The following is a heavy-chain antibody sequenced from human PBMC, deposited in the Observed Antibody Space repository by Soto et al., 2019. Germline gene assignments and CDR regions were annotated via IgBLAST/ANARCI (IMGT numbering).Heavy chain of an antibody. CDR1: GGTFSSYA. CDR3: AAPPSTLTPWDV. CDR2: IIPICGTT. J-gene: IGHJ6*02. V-gene: IGHV1-69*05. Sequence: EASVKVSCKASGGTFSSYAISWVRQAPGQGLEWIGGIIPICGTTNYAQKFQERVTITTDMSTSTAYMELSSLRSEDTAVYYCAAPPSTLTPWDVWGQGTTVTVS.